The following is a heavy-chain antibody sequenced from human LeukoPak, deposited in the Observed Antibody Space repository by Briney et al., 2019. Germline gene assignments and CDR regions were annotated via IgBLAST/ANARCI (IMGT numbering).Heavy chain of an antibody. Sequence: PGGSLRLSCAASGFTVSSNYMSWVRQAPGKGLEWVSVIYSGGSTYYADSVKGRFTISRDNSKNTLYLQMNSLRAEDTAVYYCARDPQDSSSWYEELSLDYWGQGTLVTVSS. CDR2: IYSGGST. CDR1: GFTVSSNY. V-gene: IGHV3-66*01. D-gene: IGHD6-13*01. CDR3: ARDPQDSSSWYEELSLDY. J-gene: IGHJ4*02.